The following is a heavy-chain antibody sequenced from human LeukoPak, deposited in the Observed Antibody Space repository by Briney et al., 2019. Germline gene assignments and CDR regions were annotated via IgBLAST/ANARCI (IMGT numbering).Heavy chain of an antibody. V-gene: IGHV3-23*01. CDR1: GFTFSSYA. D-gene: IGHD3-22*01. Sequence: GGSLRLSCAASGFTFSSYAMSWVRQAPGKGLEWVSAISGSGGSTYYADSVKGRFTISRDNSKNTLYLQMNSLRAEDTAVYYCAKEDYYDSSGYHTAFDYWGQGTLVTVSS. CDR3: AKEDYYDSSGYHTAFDY. CDR2: ISGSGGST. J-gene: IGHJ4*02.